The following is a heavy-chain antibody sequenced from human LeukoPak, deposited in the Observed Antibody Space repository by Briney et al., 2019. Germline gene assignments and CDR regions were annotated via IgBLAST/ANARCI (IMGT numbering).Heavy chain of an antibody. D-gene: IGHD5-18*01. V-gene: IGHV4-39*07. CDR2: INHSGST. CDR1: GGSISSSSYY. Sequence: SETLSLTCTVSGGSISSSSYYWNWIRQPPGKGLQWIGEINHSGSTNYNPSLKSRVTMSVDTSKNQFSLKLSSVTAADTAVYYCARLGTQSGYSYGRHFDSWGQGTLVAVSS. J-gene: IGHJ4*02. CDR3: ARLGTQSGYSYGRHFDS.